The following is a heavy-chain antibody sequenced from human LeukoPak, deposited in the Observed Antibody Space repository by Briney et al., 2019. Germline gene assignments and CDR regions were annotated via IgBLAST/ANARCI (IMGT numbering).Heavy chain of an antibody. CDR3: ARGGTTIASFDY. CDR2: INSDGSST. J-gene: IGHJ4*02. CDR1: GFTFSSYW. D-gene: IGHD5-12*01. Sequence: GGSLRLSCAASGFTFSSYWMHWVRQAPGKGLVWVSRINSDGSSTSYADSVKGRFTISRDNAKNSLYLQMNSLRAEDTAVYYCARGGTTIASFDYWGQGTLVTVSS. V-gene: IGHV3-74*01.